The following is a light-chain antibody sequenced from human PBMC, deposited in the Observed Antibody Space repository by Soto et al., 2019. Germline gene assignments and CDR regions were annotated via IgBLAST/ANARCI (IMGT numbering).Light chain of an antibody. CDR1: NSNIASNT. CDR2: YNN. Sequence: QSVLTQPPSASETPGQTVSISCSGSNSNIASNTVNWYQHLPGTAPKLLIYYNNQRPSGTRDRFSGSQSGTSASLAISGLNSEHESHYYCAAWDDTIKRYVVGTGTKVTVL. CDR3: AAWDDTIKRYV. J-gene: IGLJ1*01. V-gene: IGLV1-44*01.